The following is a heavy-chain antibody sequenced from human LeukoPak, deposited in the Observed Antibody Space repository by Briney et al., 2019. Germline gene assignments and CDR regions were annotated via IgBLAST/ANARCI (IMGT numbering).Heavy chain of an antibody. CDR1: GGSISSYY. Sequence: SETLSLTCTVSGGSISSYYWSWIRQPPGKGLEWIGYIYYSGSTNYNPSLKSRVTISVDMSKNQFSLKLTSVTAADTAVYYWACTPGAARFDPWGQGTLVTVSS. CDR2: IYYSGST. J-gene: IGHJ5*02. D-gene: IGHD6-25*01. V-gene: IGHV4-59*08. CDR3: ACTPGAARFDP.